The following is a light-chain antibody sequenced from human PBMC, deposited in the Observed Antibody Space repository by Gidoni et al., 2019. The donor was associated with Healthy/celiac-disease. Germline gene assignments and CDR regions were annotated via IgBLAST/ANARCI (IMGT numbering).Light chain of an antibody. CDR1: QGIRND. CDR3: LQDYNYPRT. CDR2: AAS. J-gene: IGKJ1*01. V-gene: IGKV1-6*01. Sequence: AIQMTQSPSSLSASVGDRVTITCRASQGIRNDLGWYQQTPGKAPKLLIYAASSLQSGVPSRFSGSGSGTDFPLTISSLQPEDFATYYWLQDYNYPRTFGQGTKVEIK.